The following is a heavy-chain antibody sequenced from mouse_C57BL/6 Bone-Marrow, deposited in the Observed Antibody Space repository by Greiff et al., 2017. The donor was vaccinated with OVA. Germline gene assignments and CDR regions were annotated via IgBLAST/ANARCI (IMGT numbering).Heavy chain of an antibody. Sequence: EVQGVESGGGLVQPKGSLKLSCAASGFSFNTYAMNWVSQAPGTGLAWVARIRSKSNNYATYYADSVKDRFTISRDDSESMLYLQMNNLKTEDTAIYYCVSLITTVVVRGYWYFDVWGTGTTVTVSS. D-gene: IGHD1-1*01. J-gene: IGHJ1*03. CDR3: VSLITTVVVRGYWYFDV. V-gene: IGHV10-1*01. CDR2: IRSKSNNYAT. CDR1: GFSFNTYA.